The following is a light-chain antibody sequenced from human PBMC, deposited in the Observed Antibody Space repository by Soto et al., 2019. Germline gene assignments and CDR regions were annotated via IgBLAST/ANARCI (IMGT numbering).Light chain of an antibody. Sequence: DIQITQAPSSVSASVGDRATISCRASQGISTWLAWYQQKPGKAPNLLMYEASSLQRGVPSRFSGSGSGTDCTLSISRLQPEDFETYYCQQANSFPITFGQGTRLEIK. CDR2: EAS. J-gene: IGKJ5*01. CDR1: QGISTW. CDR3: QQANSFPIT. V-gene: IGKV1-12*01.